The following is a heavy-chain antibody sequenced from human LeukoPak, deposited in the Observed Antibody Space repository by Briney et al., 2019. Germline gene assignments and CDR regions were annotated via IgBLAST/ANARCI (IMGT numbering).Heavy chain of an antibody. J-gene: IGHJ4*02. V-gene: IGHV4-59*01. CDR2: IYYSGST. CDR3: ARLQGRGWWS. D-gene: IGHD6-19*01. CDR1: GGSISSYY. Sequence: SETLSLTCTVSGGSISSYYWNWIRQPPGKGLEWLGYIYYSGSTNYNPSLQSRVTISVATSKNQFSCKMTSLTAAAPAVYYCARLQGRGWWSWGEGTQVADSS.